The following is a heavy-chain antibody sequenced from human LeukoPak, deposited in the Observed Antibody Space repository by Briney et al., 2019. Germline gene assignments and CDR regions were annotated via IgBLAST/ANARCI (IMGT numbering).Heavy chain of an antibody. Sequence: PSETLSLTCAVYGGSFSGYYWSWIRQPPGKGLEWIGEINHSGSTNYNPSLKSRVTISVDTSKNQFSLKLSSVTAADTAVYYCARGPRIAVAGTGGWFDPWGQGTLVTVSS. V-gene: IGHV4-34*01. CDR2: INHSGST. CDR3: ARGPRIAVAGTGGWFDP. CDR1: GGSFSGYY. D-gene: IGHD6-19*01. J-gene: IGHJ5*02.